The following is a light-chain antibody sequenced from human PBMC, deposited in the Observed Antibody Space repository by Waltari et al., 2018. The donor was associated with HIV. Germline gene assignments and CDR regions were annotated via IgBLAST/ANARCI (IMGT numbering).Light chain of an antibody. J-gene: IGLJ3*02. Sequence: QSALTQPASVSGSPGQSITISCTGTSSDVGGYDYVSWYQQHPGKAPKLMIYKVTNRPSGVSNRFSGSKSGNTASLTISGLQTEDEADYYCSSYASSGTPVVFGGGTKLTVL. V-gene: IGLV2-14*01. CDR1: SSDVGGYDY. CDR3: SSYASSGTPVV. CDR2: KVT.